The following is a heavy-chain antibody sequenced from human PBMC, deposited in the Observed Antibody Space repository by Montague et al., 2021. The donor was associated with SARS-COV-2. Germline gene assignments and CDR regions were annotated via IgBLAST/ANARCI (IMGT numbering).Heavy chain of an antibody. Sequence: SETLSLTCTVAGGSISSYYWSWIRQPPGKGLEWIGYIYYSGRTNXNPSLKGRVTISVDTSKNQCSLKLSAVTAADTDVYYCARWGLYGGNPGDGAFDIWGQGTMVTVTS. CDR3: ARWGLYGGNPGDGAFDI. J-gene: IGHJ3*02. CDR2: IYYSGRT. V-gene: IGHV4-59*01. CDR1: GGSISSYY. D-gene: IGHD4-23*01.